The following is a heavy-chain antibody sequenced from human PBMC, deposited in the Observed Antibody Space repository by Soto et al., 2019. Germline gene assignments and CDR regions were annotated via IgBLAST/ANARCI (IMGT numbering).Heavy chain of an antibody. D-gene: IGHD3-22*01. Sequence: ASVKVSCKASGGTFSSYAISWVRQAPGQGLEWMGGIIPIFGTANYAQKFQGRVTITADESTSTAYMELSSLRSEDTAVYYCARDLRGGHALNYYDSSGYFFMRYYGMDVWGQGTTVTVSS. CDR2: IIPIFGTA. J-gene: IGHJ6*02. V-gene: IGHV1-69*13. CDR3: ARDLRGGHALNYYDSSGYFFMRYYGMDV. CDR1: GGTFSSYA.